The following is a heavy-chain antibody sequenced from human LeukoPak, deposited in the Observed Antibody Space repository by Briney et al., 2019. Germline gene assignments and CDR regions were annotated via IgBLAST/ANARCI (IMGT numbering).Heavy chain of an antibody. Sequence: ASVKVSCKVSGYTLTELSMHWVRQAPGKGLEWMGGFDPEDGETIYAQKFQGRVTMTEDTSTDTAYMELSSLRSEDTAVYYRAIESLGELSLPFLDYWGQGTLVTVSS. CDR1: GYTLTELS. CDR3: AIESLGELSLPFLDY. CDR2: FDPEDGET. V-gene: IGHV1-24*01. J-gene: IGHJ4*02. D-gene: IGHD3-16*02.